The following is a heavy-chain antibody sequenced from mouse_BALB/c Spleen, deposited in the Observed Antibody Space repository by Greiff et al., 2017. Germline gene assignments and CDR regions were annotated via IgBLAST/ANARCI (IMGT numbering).Heavy chain of an antibody. Sequence: VQLQQPGAELVMPGASVKMSCKASGYTFTDYWMHWVKQRPGQGLEWIGNIYPGSGSTNYDEKFKSKATLTVDTSSSTAYMQLSSLTSEDSAVYYCTSYYRYDVAYWGQGTLVTVSA. D-gene: IGHD2-14*01. V-gene: IGHV1-55*01. J-gene: IGHJ3*01. CDR2: IYPGSGST. CDR1: GYTFTDYW. CDR3: TSYYRYDVAY.